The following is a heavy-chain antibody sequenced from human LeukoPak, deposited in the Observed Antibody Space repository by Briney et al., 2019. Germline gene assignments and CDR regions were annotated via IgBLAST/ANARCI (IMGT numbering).Heavy chain of an antibody. CDR3: ARRAYYYGMDV. Sequence: SETLSLTCAVYGGSFSGYYWSWIRQPPGKGLEWIGEINHSGSTNYNPSPKSRVTISVDTSKNQFSLKLSSVTAADTAVYYCARRAYYYGMDVWGKGTTVTVSS. V-gene: IGHV4-34*01. CDR2: INHSGST. CDR1: GGSFSGYY. J-gene: IGHJ6*04.